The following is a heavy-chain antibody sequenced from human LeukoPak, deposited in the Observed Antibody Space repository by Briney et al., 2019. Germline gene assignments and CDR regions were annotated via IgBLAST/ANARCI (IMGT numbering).Heavy chain of an antibody. V-gene: IGHV3-53*01. CDR2: IYSDNT. J-gene: IGHJ4*02. CDR1: GFTVSSNS. Sequence: PGGSLRLSCTVSGFTVSSNSMSWVRQAPGKGLEWVSFIYSDNTHYSDSVKGRFTISRDNSKNTLYLQMNSLRAEDTAVYYCARGGASSSWFIDYWGQGTLVTVSS. CDR3: ARGGASSSWFIDY. D-gene: IGHD6-13*01.